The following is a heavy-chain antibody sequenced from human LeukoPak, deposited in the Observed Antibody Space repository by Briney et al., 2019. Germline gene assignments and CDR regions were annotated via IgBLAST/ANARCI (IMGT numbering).Heavy chain of an antibody. D-gene: IGHD5-24*01. Sequence: SSVKVSCKASGGTFSSYTISWVRQAPGQGLEWMGRIIPILGIANYAQKFQGRVTITADKSTSTAYMELSSLRSEDTAVYYCARSVGEMATKCYYFDYWGQGTLVTVSS. CDR2: IIPILGIA. J-gene: IGHJ4*02. CDR1: GGTFSSYT. V-gene: IGHV1-69*02. CDR3: ARSVGEMATKCYYFDY.